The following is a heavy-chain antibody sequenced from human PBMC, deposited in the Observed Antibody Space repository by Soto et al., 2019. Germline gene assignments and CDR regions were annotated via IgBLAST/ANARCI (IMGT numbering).Heavy chain of an antibody. V-gene: IGHV4-34*01. J-gene: IGHJ6*02. Sequence: PSETLSLTCAVYGGSFSGYYWSWIRQPPGKGLEWIGEINHSGSTNYNPSLKSRVTISVDTSKNQFSLKLSSVTAADTAVYYCARAGKYYDILTGHRTAYYYYGMDVWGQGTTVTVS. CDR1: GGSFSGYY. CDR3: ARAGKYYDILTGHRTAYYYYGMDV. CDR2: INHSGST. D-gene: IGHD3-9*01.